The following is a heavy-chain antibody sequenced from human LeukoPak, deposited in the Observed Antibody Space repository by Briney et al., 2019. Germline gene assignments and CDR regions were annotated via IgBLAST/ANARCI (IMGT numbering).Heavy chain of an antibody. J-gene: IGHJ6*04. V-gene: IGHV4-34*01. D-gene: IGHD3-10*01. CDR2: INHSGST. CDR1: GGSFSGYY. CDR3: ARLRMVRGVNHGMDV. Sequence: SETLSLTCAVYGGSFSGYYWSWIRQPPGKGLXXXXEINHSGSTNYNPSLKSRVTISVDTSKNQFSLKLSSVTAADTAVYYCARLRMVRGVNHGMDVWGKGTTVTVSS.